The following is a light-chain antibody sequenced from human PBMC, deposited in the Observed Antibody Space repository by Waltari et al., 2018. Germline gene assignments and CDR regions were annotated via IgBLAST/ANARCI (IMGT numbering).Light chain of an antibody. Sequence: SSVVTQPPSVSVAPGETATITCWGDNIGTYSVHWYQQKAGPAPVLVIFYDRDRPSGIPDRFSGSNSGNTATLTISRVEAGDEARYYCHVWHPHVDPGVFGTGTEVTVL. CDR1: NIGTYS. CDR3: HVWHPHVDPGV. CDR2: YDR. J-gene: IGLJ1*01. V-gene: IGLV3-21*04.